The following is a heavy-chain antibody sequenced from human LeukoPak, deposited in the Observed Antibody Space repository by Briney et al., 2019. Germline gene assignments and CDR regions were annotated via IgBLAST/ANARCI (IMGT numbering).Heavy chain of an antibody. CDR3: ARDIVVVPAAPRNDAFDI. J-gene: IGHJ3*02. CDR2: IKQDGSEK. Sequence: GGSLRLSCAASGFTFSSYWMSWVRQAPGKGLEWVANIKQDGSEKYYVDSVKGRFTISRDNAKNSLHLQMNSLRAEDTAVYYCARDIVVVPAAPRNDAFDIWGQGTMVTVSS. CDR1: GFTFSSYW. D-gene: IGHD2-2*01. V-gene: IGHV3-7*04.